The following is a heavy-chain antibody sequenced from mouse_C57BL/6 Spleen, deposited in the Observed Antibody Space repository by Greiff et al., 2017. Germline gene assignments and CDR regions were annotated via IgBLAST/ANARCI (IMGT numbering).Heavy chain of an antibody. D-gene: IGHD1-1*01. Sequence: QVQLKQPGAELVRPGTSVKLSCKASGYTFTSYWMHWVKQRPGQGLEWIGVIDPSDSYTNYTQKFKGKATLTVDTSSSTAYMQLSSLTSEDAAVYYCASDAYGSRYFDGWGTGTTVTVS. J-gene: IGHJ1*03. V-gene: IGHV1-59*01. CDR1: GYTFTSYW. CDR2: IDPSDSYT. CDR3: ASDAYGSRYFDG.